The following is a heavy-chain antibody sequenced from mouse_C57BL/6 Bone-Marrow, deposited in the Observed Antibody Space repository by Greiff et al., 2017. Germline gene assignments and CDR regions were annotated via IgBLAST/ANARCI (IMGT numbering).Heavy chain of an antibody. D-gene: IGHD1-1*01. CDR1: GYTFTSYW. CDR2: IDPSDSYT. J-gene: IGHJ2*01. Sequence: QVQLKQPGAELVMPGASVKLSCKASGYTFTSYWMHWVKQRPGQGLEWIGEIDPSDSYTNYNQKFKGKSTLTVDKSSSTAYMQLSSLTSEDSAVXYCARLITTVVATNFDYWGQGTTLTVSS. CDR3: ARLITTVVATNFDY. V-gene: IGHV1-69*01.